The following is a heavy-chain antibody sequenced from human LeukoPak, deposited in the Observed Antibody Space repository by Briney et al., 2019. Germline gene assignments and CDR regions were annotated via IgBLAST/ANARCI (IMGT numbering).Heavy chain of an antibody. CDR3: VRALAT. J-gene: IGHJ5*02. Sequence: GGSLRLSCAASGFIVSSDYIIWVRQAPGKGLDWVSVIYSGGSTHYADSVKGRFTISRDNSKNTLFLQMNSLRAEDTAVYYCVRALATWGQGTLVIVSS. CDR1: GFIVSSDY. CDR2: IYSGGST. V-gene: IGHV3-53*01.